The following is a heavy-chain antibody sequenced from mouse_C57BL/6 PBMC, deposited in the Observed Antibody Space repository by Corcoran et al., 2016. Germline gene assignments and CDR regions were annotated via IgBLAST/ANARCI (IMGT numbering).Heavy chain of an antibody. CDR3: ARAIYYYGSRPY. Sequence: EVQLQQSGPELVKPGASVKISCKASGYTFTDYYMNWVKQSHGKSLEWIGDINPNNGGTSYNQKFKGKATLTVDKSSSTAYMELRSLTSEDSAVYYCARAIYYYGSRPYWGQGTLVTVSA. J-gene: IGHJ3*01. CDR1: GYTFTDYY. D-gene: IGHD1-1*01. V-gene: IGHV1-26*01. CDR2: INPNNGGT.